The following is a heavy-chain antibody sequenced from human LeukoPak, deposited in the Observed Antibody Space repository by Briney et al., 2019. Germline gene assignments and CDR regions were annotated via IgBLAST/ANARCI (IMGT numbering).Heavy chain of an antibody. V-gene: IGHV1-18*01. CDR3: ARPQKLGLWYPAAHYYYYGMDV. CDR2: ISTYNGNT. CDR1: GYTFTSYG. Sequence: GASVKVSCKASGYTFTSYGISWVRQAPGQGLDWMGCISTYNGNTNYAQKLQGRVTMTTDTSTSTAYMELRSLRSDDTAVYYCARPQKLGLWYPAAHYYYYGMDVWGQGTTVTVSS. D-gene: IGHD5-12*01. J-gene: IGHJ6*02.